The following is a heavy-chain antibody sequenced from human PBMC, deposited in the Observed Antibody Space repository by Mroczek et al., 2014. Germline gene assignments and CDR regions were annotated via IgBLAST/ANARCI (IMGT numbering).Heavy chain of an antibody. CDR3: ARRNTAMVTDY. V-gene: IGHV4-34*01. CDR1: GGSFSGYY. D-gene: IGHD5-18*01. CDR2: INHSGST. J-gene: IGHJ4*02. Sequence: QVQLQQWGAGLLKPSETLSLTCAVYGGSFSGYYWSWIRQPPGKGLEWIGEINHSGSTNYNPSLKSRVTISVDTSKNQFSLKLSSVTAADTAVYYCARRNTAMVTDYWGQGTLVTVSS.